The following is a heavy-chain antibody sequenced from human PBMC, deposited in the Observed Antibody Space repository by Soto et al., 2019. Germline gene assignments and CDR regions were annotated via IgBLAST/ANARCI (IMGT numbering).Heavy chain of an antibody. CDR1: GGTFSSYA. J-gene: IGHJ4*02. CDR3: ASHQGYSYGYPVLHLDY. D-gene: IGHD5-18*01. Sequence: SVKVSCKASGGTFSSYAISWVRQAPGQGLEWMGGIIPIFGTANYAQKFQGRVTITADESTSTAYMELSSLRSEDTAVYYCASHQGYSYGYPVLHLDYWGQGTLVTVSS. V-gene: IGHV1-69*13. CDR2: IIPIFGTA.